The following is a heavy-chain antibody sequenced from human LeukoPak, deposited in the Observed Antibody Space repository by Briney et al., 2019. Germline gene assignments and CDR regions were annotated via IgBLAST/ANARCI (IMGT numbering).Heavy chain of an antibody. CDR1: VYTFTRYY. J-gene: IGHJ4*02. CDR2: INPNSGGT. CDR3: ARASIAVAGRGNDY. V-gene: IGHV1-2*02. Sequence: ASVTVSCKASVYTFTRYYMHWVRQAPGQGLEWMGWINPNSGGTNYAQKFQGRVTMTRDTSICTAYMELSRLRSDDTAVYYCARASIAVAGRGNDYWGQGTLVTVSS. D-gene: IGHD6-19*01.